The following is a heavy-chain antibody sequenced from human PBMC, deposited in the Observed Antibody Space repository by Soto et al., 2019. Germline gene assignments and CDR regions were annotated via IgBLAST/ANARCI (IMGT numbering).Heavy chain of an antibody. Sequence: QVQLVESGGGVVQPGRSLRLSCAASGFTFSSYGMHWVRQAPGKGLEWVAVISYDGSNKYYADSVKARFTISRDNSKNTLYLQMNSLRAEDTAVYYCAKDRGYSSSPPPPQVGGMDVWGQGTTVTVSS. CDR2: ISYDGSNK. J-gene: IGHJ6*02. V-gene: IGHV3-30*18. CDR3: AKDRGYSSSPPPPQVGGMDV. D-gene: IGHD6-13*01. CDR1: GFTFSSYG.